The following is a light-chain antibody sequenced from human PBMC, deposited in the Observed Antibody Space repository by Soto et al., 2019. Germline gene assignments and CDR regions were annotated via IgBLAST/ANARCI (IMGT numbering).Light chain of an antibody. CDR2: EGS. J-gene: IGLJ2*01. CDR3: CSYAGSSTWV. CDR1: SSDVGSYNL. V-gene: IGLV2-23*01. Sequence: QSALTQPASVSGSPGQSITISGTGTSSDVGSYNLVSWYQQHPGKAPKLMIYEGSKRPSGVSNRFSGSKSGNTASLTISGIKAEDEADYYCCSYAGSSTWVFGGGTKVTVL.